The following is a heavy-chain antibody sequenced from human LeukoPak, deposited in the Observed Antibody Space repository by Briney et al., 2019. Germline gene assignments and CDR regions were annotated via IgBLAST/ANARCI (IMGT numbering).Heavy chain of an antibody. CDR1: GGSFSGYY. CDR3: ARGEMRNGYSEAAFDI. Sequence: PSETLSLACAVYGGSFSGYYWSWIRQPAGKGLEWIGRIYTSGSTSYSPSLKSRVTMSLDTSKNQFSLKMSSVTAADTAVYYCARGEMRNGYSEAAFDIWGQGTMVTVSS. V-gene: IGHV4-59*10. D-gene: IGHD5-24*01. CDR2: IYTSGST. J-gene: IGHJ3*02.